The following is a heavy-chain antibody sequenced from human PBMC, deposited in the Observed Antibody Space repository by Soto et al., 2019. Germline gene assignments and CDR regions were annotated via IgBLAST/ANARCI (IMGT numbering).Heavy chain of an antibody. D-gene: IGHD3-3*01. CDR1: GGSISGTHYY. CDR3: ASPTSGYEHEFTY. CDR2: IYYSGST. Sequence: PSETLSLTCTVSGGSISGTHYYWGWIRQPPGKGLEWIATIYYSGSTYYNPSLNGRVTISMDASKNQFSLQLTSVTAADTALYFCASPTSGYEHEFTYWGQGTLVTVSS. V-gene: IGHV4-39*01. J-gene: IGHJ4*02.